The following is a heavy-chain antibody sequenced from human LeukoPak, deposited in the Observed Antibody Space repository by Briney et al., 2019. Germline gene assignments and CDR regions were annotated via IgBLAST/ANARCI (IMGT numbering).Heavy chain of an antibody. CDR2: IIPILGIA. J-gene: IGHJ6*02. D-gene: IGHD3-22*01. CDR1: GGTFSSYA. V-gene: IGHV1-69*04. Sequence: SVKVSCKASGGTFSSYAISWVRQAPGQGLEWMGRIIPILGIANYAQKFQGRVTITADKSTSTAYMELSSLRSEDTAVYYCARGGSSGYYFRDYYYYGMDVWGQGTTVAVSS. CDR3: ARGGSSGYYFRDYYYYGMDV.